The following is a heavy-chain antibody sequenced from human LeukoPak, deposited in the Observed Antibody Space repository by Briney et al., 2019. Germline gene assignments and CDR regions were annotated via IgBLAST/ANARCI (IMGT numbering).Heavy chain of an antibody. CDR3: ARETVTTAL. J-gene: IGHJ4*02. CDR1: GFVFSADW. CDR2: MKGDGSEK. V-gene: IGHV3-7*03. D-gene: IGHD4-11*01. Sequence: GGSLRLSCVASGFVFSADWMSWVRQAPGKGLEWVANMKGDGSEKKYVDSVKGRFSISRDNTKNSLYLQMNSLRAEDTAVYYCARETVTTALWGQGTLVTVSS.